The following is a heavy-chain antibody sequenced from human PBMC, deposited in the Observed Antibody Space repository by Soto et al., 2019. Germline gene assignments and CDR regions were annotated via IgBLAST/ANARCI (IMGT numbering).Heavy chain of an antibody. Sequence: QVQLQESGPGLVKPSETLSLTCTVSGGSVSGGSYYWSWIRQPPGKGLEWIGYMYFTGTTNYTPSLKTRATISVDTSKNQLSLKLSSVTAADTAVYYCARGAAAGGTDYWGQGALVTVSS. D-gene: IGHD2-2*01. CDR3: ARGAAAGGTDY. CDR2: MYFTGTT. V-gene: IGHV4-61*01. CDR1: GGSVSGGSYY. J-gene: IGHJ4*02.